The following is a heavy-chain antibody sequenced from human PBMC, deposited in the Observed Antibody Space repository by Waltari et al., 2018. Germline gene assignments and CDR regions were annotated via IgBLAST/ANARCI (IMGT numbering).Heavy chain of an antibody. CDR3: ARSSGYSGYDYEAFDI. Sequence: EVQLVASGGGLVQPGGSLRLSCAASGFTFSSYWMSWVRQAPGKGLEWVANIKQDGSEKYYVDSVKGRFTISRDNAKNSLYLQMNSLRAEDTAVYYCARSSGYSGYDYEAFDIWGQGTMVTVSS. V-gene: IGHV3-7*01. D-gene: IGHD5-12*01. CDR2: IKQDGSEK. CDR1: GFTFSSYW. J-gene: IGHJ3*02.